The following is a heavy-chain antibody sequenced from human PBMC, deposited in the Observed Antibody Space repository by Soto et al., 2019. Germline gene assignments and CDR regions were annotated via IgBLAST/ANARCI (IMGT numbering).Heavy chain of an antibody. V-gene: IGHV4-59*01. J-gene: IGHJ4*02. CDR3: ARDAGGPADY. D-gene: IGHD2-15*01. CDR2: MYYSGST. CDR1: VESISIYY. Sequence: SETLSLTCTVSVESISIYYWSWIRQPPGKGLEWIGYMYYSGSTNYNPSLKSRVTISVDTSKNQFSLKLSSVTAADTAVYYCARDAGGPADYWGQGTLVTVSS.